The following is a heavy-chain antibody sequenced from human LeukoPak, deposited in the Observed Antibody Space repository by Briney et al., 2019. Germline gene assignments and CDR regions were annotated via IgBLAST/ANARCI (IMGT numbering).Heavy chain of an antibody. J-gene: IGHJ4*02. V-gene: IGHV3-74*01. D-gene: IGHD1-26*01. CDR3: ARESAGSYWG. Sequence: GGSLRLSCAASGFIFSNNWMHWVRQAPGKGLVWVSRLNLDGTTTSYADSVEGRFTISRDNAKNTLYLQMNSLRVDDTAVYYCARESAGSYWGWGQGTLVTVSS. CDR2: LNLDGTTT. CDR1: GFIFSNNW.